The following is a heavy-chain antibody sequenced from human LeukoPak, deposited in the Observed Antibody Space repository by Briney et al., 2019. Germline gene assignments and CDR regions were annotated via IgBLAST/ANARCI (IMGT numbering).Heavy chain of an antibody. CDR3: ARRQRWLHHFDY. V-gene: IGHV4-34*01. CDR1: GGSFSGYY. D-gene: IGHD5-24*01. CDR2: INHSGST. J-gene: IGHJ4*02. Sequence: SETLSLTSAVYGGSFSGYYWSWIRQPPGKGLEWIGEINHSGSTNYNPSLKSRVTISVDTSKNQFSLKLSSVTAADTAVYYCARRQRWLHHFDYWGQGTLVTVSS.